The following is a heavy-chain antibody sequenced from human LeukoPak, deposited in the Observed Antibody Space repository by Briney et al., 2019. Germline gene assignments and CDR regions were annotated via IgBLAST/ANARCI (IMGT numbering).Heavy chain of an antibody. CDR2: IYYSGST. CDR3: ASGGATSMDV. D-gene: IGHD1-26*01. J-gene: IGHJ6*03. Sequence: PSETLSLTCTVSGGSISSSSYYWGWIRQPPGKGLEWIGSIYYSGSTYYNPSLKSRVTISVDTSKNHFSLKLSSVTAADTAVYYCASGGATSMDVWGKGTTVTVSS. CDR1: GGSISSSSYY. V-gene: IGHV4-39*01.